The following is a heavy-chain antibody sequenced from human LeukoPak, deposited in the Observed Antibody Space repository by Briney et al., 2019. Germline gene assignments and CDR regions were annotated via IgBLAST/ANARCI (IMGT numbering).Heavy chain of an antibody. Sequence: GGSLRLSCAASGFNFSTYNMNWVRQAPGKGLEWVSSITSWSSYIYYEDSVKGRFTISRDNVENSLYLQMNSLTSEDTAVYYCARVELDNSRSYERDFDYWGQGTLVTVSS. V-gene: IGHV3-21*01. CDR1: GFNFSTYN. CDR2: ITSWSSYI. J-gene: IGHJ4*02. D-gene: IGHD3-10*01. CDR3: ARVELDNSRSYERDFDY.